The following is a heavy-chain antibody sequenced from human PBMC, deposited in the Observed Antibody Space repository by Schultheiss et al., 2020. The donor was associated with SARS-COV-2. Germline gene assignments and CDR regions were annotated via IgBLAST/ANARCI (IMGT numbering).Heavy chain of an antibody. CDR1: GFTFSSYG. D-gene: IGHD6-13*01. V-gene: IGHV3-30*03. CDR2: ISYDGSNK. J-gene: IGHJ5*02. CDR3: ARGRSSWYGKTNWFDP. Sequence: GGSLRLSCAASGFTFSSYGMHWVRQAPGKGLEWVAVISYDGSNKYYADSVKGRFTISRDNSKDTLFLQMNSLRAEDTAVYYCARGRSSWYGKTNWFDPWGQGTLVTVSS.